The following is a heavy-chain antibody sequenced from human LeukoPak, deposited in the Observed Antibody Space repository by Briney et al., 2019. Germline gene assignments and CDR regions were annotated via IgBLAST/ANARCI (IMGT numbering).Heavy chain of an antibody. V-gene: IGHV1-69*05. CDR1: GGTFSSYA. CDR3: AREKYSGSYKGPFDY. J-gene: IGHJ4*02. CDR2: IIPIFGTA. Sequence: SVKDSCKASGGTFSSYAISWVRQAPGQGLEWMGGIIPIFGTANYAQKFQGRVTITTDESTSTAYMELSSLRSEDTAVCYCAREKYSGSYKGPFDYWGQGTLVTVSS. D-gene: IGHD1-26*01.